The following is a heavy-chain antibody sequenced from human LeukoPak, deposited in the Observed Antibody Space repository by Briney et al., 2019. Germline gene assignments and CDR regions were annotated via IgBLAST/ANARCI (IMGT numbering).Heavy chain of an antibody. V-gene: IGHV3-21*01. D-gene: IGHD2-2*02. CDR2: ISSSSSYI. CDR1: GFTFSSYS. J-gene: IGHJ4*02. Sequence: GSLRLSCAASGFTFSSYSMNWVRQAPGKGLEWVSSISSSSSYIYYADSVKGRFTISRDNAKNSLYLQMNSLRAEDTAVYYCARLGPGCSSTSCYTGGDYWGQGTLVTVSS. CDR3: ARLGPGCSSTSCYTGGDY.